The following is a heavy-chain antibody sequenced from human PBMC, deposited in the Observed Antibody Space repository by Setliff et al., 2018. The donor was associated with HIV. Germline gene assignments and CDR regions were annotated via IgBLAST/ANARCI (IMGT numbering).Heavy chain of an antibody. CDR1: GGSISSYY. D-gene: IGHD6-6*01. Sequence: SETLSLTCTVSGGSISSYYWSWIRQPPGKGLEWVGGINHSGSTNSNPSLKSRVTISADTSKNQFSLKLTSVTAADTAVYYCATRPRIAARPFDYWGQGMLVTVSS. CDR3: ATRPRIAARPFDY. J-gene: IGHJ4*02. V-gene: IGHV4-34*01. CDR2: INHSGST.